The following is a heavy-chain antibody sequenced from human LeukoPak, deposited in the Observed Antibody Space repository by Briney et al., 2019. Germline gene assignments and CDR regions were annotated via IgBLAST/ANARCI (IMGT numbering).Heavy chain of an antibody. CDR3: ARRVKDYYDSGGYFGPFDY. V-gene: IGHV1-69*01. Sequence: SVKVSCKASGGTFSSYAISWVRQAPGQGLEWMGGIIPIFGTANYAQKFQGRVTITADESTSTAYMELSSLRSEDTAVYYCARRVKDYYDSGGYFGPFDYWGQGTLVTVSS. CDR1: GGTFSSYA. J-gene: IGHJ4*02. CDR2: IIPIFGTA. D-gene: IGHD3-22*01.